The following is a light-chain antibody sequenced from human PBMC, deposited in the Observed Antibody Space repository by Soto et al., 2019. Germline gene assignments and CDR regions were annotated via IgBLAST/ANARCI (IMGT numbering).Light chain of an antibody. CDR1: QSISSY. J-gene: IGKJ2*03. Sequence: DIQMTQSPSSLSASVGDRVTITCRASQSISSYLNWYQQKPGKAPKLLLYAASSLQSGVPARISGGGSGTHFTLTISSLQPEDFATYYGQQSYSTPYSFGQGTQLEIK. CDR3: QQSYSTPYS. V-gene: IGKV1-39*01. CDR2: AAS.